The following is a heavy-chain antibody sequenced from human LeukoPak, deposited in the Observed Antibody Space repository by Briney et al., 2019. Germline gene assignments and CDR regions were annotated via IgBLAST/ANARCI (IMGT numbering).Heavy chain of an antibody. Sequence: ASVKVSCKASGYTFTGYYMHWVRQAPGQGLEWMGWINFNSGGTNYAQKFQGRVTMTRDTSISTAYMELSRLRSDDTAVYYCARGVMITFGGVIPYYFDYWGQGTLVTVSS. D-gene: IGHD3-16*02. CDR2: INFNSGGT. V-gene: IGHV1-2*02. CDR3: ARGVMITFGGVIPYYFDY. J-gene: IGHJ4*02. CDR1: GYTFTGYY.